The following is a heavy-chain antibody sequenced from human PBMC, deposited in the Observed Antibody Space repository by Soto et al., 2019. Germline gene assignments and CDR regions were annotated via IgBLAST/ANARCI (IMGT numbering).Heavy chain of an antibody. D-gene: IGHD2-2*01. CDR3: AKVDWDCSTASWYSLHFDY. V-gene: IGHV3-23*01. Sequence: PGGSLRLSCAASGFTFGSYAMSWVRQAPGKGLEWVSGIRGSGDNSFYADSVKGRFTISRDNSKNTLYLQMNSLRAEDTAVYYCAKVDWDCSTASWYSLHFDYWGQGTLVTVSS. J-gene: IGHJ4*02. CDR1: GFTFGSYA. CDR2: IRGSGDNS.